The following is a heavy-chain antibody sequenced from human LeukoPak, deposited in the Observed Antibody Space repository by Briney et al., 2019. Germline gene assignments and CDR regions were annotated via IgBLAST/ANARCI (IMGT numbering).Heavy chain of an antibody. Sequence: ASVKVSCKASGGTFSSYAISWVRQAPGQGLEWMGGIIPIFGTANYAQKFQGRVTITADESTSTAYMELSSLRSEDTAVYSCCVEMATITSDYWGQGTLVTVSS. V-gene: IGHV1-69*13. CDR2: IIPIFGTA. CDR1: GGTFSSYA. CDR3: CVEMATITSDY. D-gene: IGHD5-24*01. J-gene: IGHJ4*02.